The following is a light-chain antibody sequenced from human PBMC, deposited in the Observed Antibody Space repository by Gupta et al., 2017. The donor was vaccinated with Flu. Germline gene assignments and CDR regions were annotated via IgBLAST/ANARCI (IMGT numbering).Light chain of an antibody. CDR2: ATC. Sequence: GDRVTITCRASQDIKTFLNWYQQRPVIAPKLLVYATCSLQTGVPSRFSGAGSGADFTLTIDALQPDDFATYYCQQSVSSPQTFGPGTRVDV. V-gene: IGKV1-39*01. CDR3: QQSVSSPQT. J-gene: IGKJ3*01. CDR1: QDIKTF.